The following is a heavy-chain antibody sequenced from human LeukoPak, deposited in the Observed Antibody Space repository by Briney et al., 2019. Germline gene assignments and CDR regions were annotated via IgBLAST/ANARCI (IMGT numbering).Heavy chain of an antibody. CDR2: ISSSGSTI. Sequence: GGSLRLSCAASGFTFSSYEMNWVRQAPGKGLEWVSYISSSGSTIYYADSVKGRFTISRDNAKNSLYLQMNSLRAEDTAVYYCAELGITMIGRVWGKGTTVTISS. CDR3: AELGITMIGRV. V-gene: IGHV3-48*03. CDR1: GFTFSSYE. J-gene: IGHJ6*04. D-gene: IGHD3-10*02.